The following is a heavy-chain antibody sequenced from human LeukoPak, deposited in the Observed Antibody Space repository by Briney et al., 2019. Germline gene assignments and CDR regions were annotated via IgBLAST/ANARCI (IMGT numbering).Heavy chain of an antibody. D-gene: IGHD5-18*01. CDR1: VDTLRSYT. CDR3: ARDCIGYSSVYCTDY. V-gene: IGHV3-30-3*01. Sequence: GGSLRLSCAPPVDTLRSYTMQTGPQAPGKGLEWVAVISYDGSNKYYADSVKGRFTISRDNSKNTLYLQMNSLRAEDTAVYYCARDCIGYSSVYCTDYWGQGTLVTVSS. CDR2: ISYDGSNK. J-gene: IGHJ4*02.